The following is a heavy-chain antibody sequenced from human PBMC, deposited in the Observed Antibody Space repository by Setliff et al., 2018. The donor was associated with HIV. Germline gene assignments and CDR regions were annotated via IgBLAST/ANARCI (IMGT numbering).Heavy chain of an antibody. V-gene: IGHV1-2*02. CDR2: INPNTGGT. D-gene: IGHD2-15*01. Sequence: ASVKVSCKSSGYTFTGHYIHWVRQAPGQGLEWMGWINPNTGGTNYAQKFQGRVTMTRDTSIITAYMEMRRLRSDDTAMYYCARDQTPLDAFDIWGQGTMVTVSS. CDR3: ARDQTPLDAFDI. J-gene: IGHJ3*02. CDR1: GYTFTGHY.